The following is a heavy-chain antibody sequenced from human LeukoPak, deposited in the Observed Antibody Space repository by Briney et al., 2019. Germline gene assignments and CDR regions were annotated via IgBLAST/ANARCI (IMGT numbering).Heavy chain of an antibody. Sequence: PSETLSPTCTVSGGSISSSSYYWGWIRQPPGKGLEWIGSIYYSGSTYYNPSLKSRVTISVDTSKNQFSLKLSSVTAADTAVYYCARTSSGWQGSGFDYWGQGTLVTVSS. CDR2: IYYSGST. J-gene: IGHJ4*02. D-gene: IGHD6-19*01. CDR1: GGSISSSSYY. CDR3: ARTSSGWQGSGFDY. V-gene: IGHV4-39*01.